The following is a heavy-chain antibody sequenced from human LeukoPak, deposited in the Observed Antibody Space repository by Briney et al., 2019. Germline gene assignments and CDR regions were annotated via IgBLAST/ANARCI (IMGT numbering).Heavy chain of an antibody. CDR3: ALSSSWYGGFFDY. Sequence: PGGSLRLSCAASEFSVGSNYMTWVRQAPGKGLEWVSLIYSGGSTYYADSVKGRFTISRDNSKNTLYLQMNSLRAEDTAVYYCALSSSWYGGFFDYWGQGTLVTVSS. CDR1: EFSVGSNY. J-gene: IGHJ4*02. CDR2: IYSGGST. D-gene: IGHD6-13*01. V-gene: IGHV3-66*01.